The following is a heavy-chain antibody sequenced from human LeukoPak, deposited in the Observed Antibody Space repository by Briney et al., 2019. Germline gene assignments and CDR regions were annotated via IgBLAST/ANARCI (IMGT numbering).Heavy chain of an antibody. J-gene: IGHJ6*02. CDR1: GFTFSSYS. Sequence: PGRSLRLSCAASGFTFSSYSMHWVRQAPGKGLEWVAVIWYDGSNKYYADSVKGRFTISRDNSKNTLYLQMNSLRAEDTAVYYCARDLGIAAAGNRYYYYGMDVWGQGTTVTVSS. CDR3: ARDLGIAAAGNRYYYYGMDV. V-gene: IGHV3-33*01. CDR2: IWYDGSNK. D-gene: IGHD6-13*01.